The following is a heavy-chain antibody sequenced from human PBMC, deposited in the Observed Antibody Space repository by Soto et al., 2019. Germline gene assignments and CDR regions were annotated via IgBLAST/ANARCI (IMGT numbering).Heavy chain of an antibody. V-gene: IGHV3-48*03. CDR2: IGSTGSTV. Sequence: GGSLRLSCAASGFTFGSYEMNWVRQAPGKGLEWVSYIGSTGSTVYYADSVKGRFTISRDNAKNSLYLQMNSLRAEDTAVYYCARAAGYSYASNLDYWGQGTLVTVSS. D-gene: IGHD5-18*01. CDR1: GFTFGSYE. CDR3: ARAAGYSYASNLDY. J-gene: IGHJ4*02.